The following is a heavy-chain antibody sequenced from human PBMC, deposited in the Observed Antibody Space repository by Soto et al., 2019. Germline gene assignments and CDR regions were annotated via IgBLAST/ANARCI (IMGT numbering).Heavy chain of an antibody. Sequence: SETLSLTCAVSGGSISSGGYSWSWIRQPPGKGLEWIGCIYYGGITYCNPSLKSRITISVDTSKNQFSLKLSSVTAADTAVYYCARYKSNYYYGMDVWGQGTTVTVSS. J-gene: IGHJ6*02. CDR1: GGSISSGGYS. D-gene: IGHD1-20*01. CDR2: IYYGGIT. CDR3: ARYKSNYYYGMDV. V-gene: IGHV4-30-2*03.